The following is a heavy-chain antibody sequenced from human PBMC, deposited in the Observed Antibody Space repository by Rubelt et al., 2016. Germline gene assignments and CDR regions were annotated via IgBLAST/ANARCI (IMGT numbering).Heavy chain of an antibody. CDR3: ARVTGVYFDY. CDR2: ITSTSSTI. Sequence: QLQLQESGPGLVKPSETLSLTCTVSGGSITISTYYWGWVRQSPGKGLEWVSYITSTSSTIYYADSVKGRFTISRDNAKNAVYLQRNSLGAEDTAVYYCARVTGVYFDYWGLGTLVTVSS. J-gene: IGHJ4*02. V-gene: IGHV3-11*04. D-gene: IGHD7-27*01. CDR1: GGSITISTYY.